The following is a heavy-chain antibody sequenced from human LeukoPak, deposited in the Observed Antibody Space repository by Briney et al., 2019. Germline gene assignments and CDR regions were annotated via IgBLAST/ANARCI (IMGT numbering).Heavy chain of an antibody. CDR2: ISSGGRHT. CDR1: AFTFSTYS. CDR3: ARESFDS. V-gene: IGHV3-21*01. Sequence: GGSLRLSCAPYAFTFSTYSMNWVRQAPGKTLEWVSAISSGGRHTYYADSVKGRFTISRDNAKNSLFLHINSLRADDTAVYYCARESFDSWGQGVLVIVSS. J-gene: IGHJ5*01.